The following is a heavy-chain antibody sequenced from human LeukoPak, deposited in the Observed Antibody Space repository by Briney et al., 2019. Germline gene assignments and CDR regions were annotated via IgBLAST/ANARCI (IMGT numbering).Heavy chain of an antibody. D-gene: IGHD3-22*01. V-gene: IGHV1-69*05. Sequence: SVKVSCKASGGTFSSYAISWVRQAPGQGLEWMGGIIPIFGTANYAQKLQGRVTITTDESTSTAYMELSSLRSEDTAVYYCARASYYYDSSGYLRYWGQGTLVTVSS. CDR1: GGTFSSYA. CDR2: IIPIFGTA. J-gene: IGHJ4*02. CDR3: ARASYYYDSSGYLRY.